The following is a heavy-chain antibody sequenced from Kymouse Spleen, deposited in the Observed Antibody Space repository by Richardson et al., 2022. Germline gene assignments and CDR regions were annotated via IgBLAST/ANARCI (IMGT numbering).Heavy chain of an antibody. CDR2: INHSGST. V-gene: IGHV4-34*01. J-gene: IGHJ2*01. D-gene: IGHD6-6*01. Sequence: QVQLQQWGAGLLKPSETLSLTCAVYGGSFSGYYWSWIRQPPGKGLEWIGEINHSGSTNYNPSLKSRVTISVDTSKNQFSLKLSSVTAADTAVYYCAREAYSSSFYWYFDLWGRGTLVTVSS. CDR3: AREAYSSSFYWYFDL. CDR1: GGSFSGYY.